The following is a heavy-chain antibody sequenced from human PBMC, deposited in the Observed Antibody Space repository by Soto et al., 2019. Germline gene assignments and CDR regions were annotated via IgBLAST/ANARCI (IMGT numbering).Heavy chain of an antibody. Sequence: GGSLRLSCAASGFTFSSYAMSWVRQAPGKGLEWVSAISGSGGSTYYADSVKGRFTISRDNSKNTLYLQMNSLRAEDTAVYYSAKDTLMIDGYYYYGMDVWGQETTVTVSS. CDR2: ISGSGGST. CDR1: GFTFSSYA. CDR3: AKDTLMIDGYYYYGMDV. J-gene: IGHJ6*02. V-gene: IGHV3-23*01. D-gene: IGHD3-22*01.